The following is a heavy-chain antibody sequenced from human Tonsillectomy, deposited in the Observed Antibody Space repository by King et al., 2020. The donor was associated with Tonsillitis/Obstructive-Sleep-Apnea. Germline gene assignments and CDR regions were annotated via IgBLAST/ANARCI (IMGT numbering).Heavy chain of an antibody. CDR3: GFRPLDN. CDR1: GFTFSSNA. CDR2: INGNGAYT. J-gene: IGHJ4*02. D-gene: IGHD3-10*01. Sequence: VQLVESGGGLVQPGGSLRLSCAASGFTFSSNAMSWVRQAPGKGLEWVSTINGNGAYTYYADSVKGRFTISRDNSKDTLYLQMNSLRAEDTAIYYCGFRPLDNWGQGTLVTVSS. V-gene: IGHV3-23*04.